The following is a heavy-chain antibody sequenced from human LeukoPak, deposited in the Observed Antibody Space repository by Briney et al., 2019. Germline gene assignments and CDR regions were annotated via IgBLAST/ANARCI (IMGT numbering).Heavy chain of an antibody. CDR1: GYIFSTYS. Sequence: PGGSLRLSCAASGYIFSTYSMNWVRQAPGKGLEWVSSISSSSSDIDYGDSVKGRFTISRDNAKNSLHLQLNSLRAEDTAVYYCARGQEERGYSYFWSSYPLYFDSWGQGTLVTLSS. V-gene: IGHV3-21*01. J-gene: IGHJ4*02. CDR3: ARGQEERGYSYFWSSYPLYFDS. D-gene: IGHD3-3*01. CDR2: ISSSSSDI.